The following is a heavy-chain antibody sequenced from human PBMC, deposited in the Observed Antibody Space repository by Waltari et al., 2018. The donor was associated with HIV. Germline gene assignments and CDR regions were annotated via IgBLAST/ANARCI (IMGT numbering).Heavy chain of an antibody. CDR2: IYSGGST. J-gene: IGHJ6*02. CDR3: ARPRSYALYGMDV. D-gene: IGHD2-2*01. CDR1: GFTVSSHY. V-gene: IGHV3-53*01. Sequence: EVQLVESGGGLIQPGGSLRLSCAASGFTVSSHYMSWVRQAPGKGLEWGSVIYSGGSTYYADSVKGRFTISRDNSKNTLYLQMNSLRAEDTAVYYCARPRSYALYGMDVWGQGTTVTVSS.